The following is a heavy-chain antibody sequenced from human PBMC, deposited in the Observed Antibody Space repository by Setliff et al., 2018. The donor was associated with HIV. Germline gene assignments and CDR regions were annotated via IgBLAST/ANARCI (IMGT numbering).Heavy chain of an antibody. CDR1: GGSISSHC. CDR2: IHHSGNA. J-gene: IGHJ3*02. D-gene: IGHD2-15*01. Sequence: KTSETLSLTCTVSGGSISSHCWSWIRQSPGKALEWIAYIHHSGNAYYTPSLQSRATISVDTSKNQFSLKLNSVTAADTAVYFCAREVDKRQDSDAFDIWGPGTMVTVSS. CDR3: AREVDKRQDSDAFDI. V-gene: IGHV4-59*11.